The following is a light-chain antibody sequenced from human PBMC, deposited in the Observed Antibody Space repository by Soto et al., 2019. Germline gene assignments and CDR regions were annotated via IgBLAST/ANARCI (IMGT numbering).Light chain of an antibody. CDR2: DAS. CDR1: QSVNSN. J-gene: IGKJ3*01. CDR3: QQYNYWPSFT. V-gene: IGKV3-15*01. Sequence: EIVMTQSPATLSVSPGERATLSCRASQSVNSNLAWYQQKPGQAPRLLIYDASTRATGIPARFSGSGSGTEFTLTISSLQSEDFAIYYCQQYNYWPSFTFGPGTTAHIK.